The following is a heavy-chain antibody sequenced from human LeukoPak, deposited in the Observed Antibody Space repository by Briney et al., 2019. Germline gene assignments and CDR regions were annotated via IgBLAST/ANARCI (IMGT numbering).Heavy chain of an antibody. CDR1: GFTFSNSE. D-gene: IGHD1-1*01. CDR2: ISSRSSTI. Sequence: PGGSLRLSCAASGFTFSNSETNWVRKTPGEGLEWISYISSRSSTIFYAAAVNGRFTISRDNAKNSLYLQINNLRAEDTAIYYCARDRDTTFLRADYWGQGTLVTVSS. CDR3: ARDRDTTFLRADY. V-gene: IGHV3-48*03. J-gene: IGHJ4*02.